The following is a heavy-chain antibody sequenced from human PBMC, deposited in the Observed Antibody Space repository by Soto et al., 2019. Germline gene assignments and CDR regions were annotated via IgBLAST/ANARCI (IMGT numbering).Heavy chain of an antibody. CDR1: GGSFSGYY. CDR2: INHSGST. Sequence: SETLSLTCAVYGGSFSGYYWSWIRQPPGKGLEWIGEINHSGSTNYNPSLKGRVTVSVDTSKNQFSLKLSSVTAADTAVYYCASRRYYDILTGKLNWFDPWGQGTLVTVS. V-gene: IGHV4-34*01. J-gene: IGHJ5*02. D-gene: IGHD3-9*01. CDR3: ASRRYYDILTGKLNWFDP.